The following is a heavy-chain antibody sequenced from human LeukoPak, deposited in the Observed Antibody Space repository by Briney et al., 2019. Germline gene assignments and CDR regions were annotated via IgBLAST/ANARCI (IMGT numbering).Heavy chain of an antibody. CDR1: GFTFSNAW. CDR3: TTWDGVD. CDR2: IKSKSDGGTT. V-gene: IGHV3-15*01. J-gene: IGHJ3*01. Sequence: PGGSLRLSCAASGFTFSNAWMSWVRQAPGKGLEWVGHIKSKSDGGTTDCAAPFKGRFTISRDDSKNTLYLQMNSLKTEDTAVYYCTTWDGVDWGQGTVVTVSS. D-gene: IGHD1-26*01.